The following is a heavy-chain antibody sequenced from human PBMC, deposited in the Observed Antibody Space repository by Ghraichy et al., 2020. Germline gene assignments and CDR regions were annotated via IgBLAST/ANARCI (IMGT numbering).Heavy chain of an antibody. V-gene: IGHV4-34*01. D-gene: IGHD6-13*01. CDR1: GGSFSGYY. CDR2: INHSGST. Sequence: SQTLSLTCAVYGGSFSGYYWSWIRQPPGKGLEWIGEINHSGSTNYNPSLKSRVTISVDTSKNQFSLKLSSVTAADTAVYYCALAAADFDYWGQGTLVTVSS. J-gene: IGHJ4*02. CDR3: ALAAADFDY.